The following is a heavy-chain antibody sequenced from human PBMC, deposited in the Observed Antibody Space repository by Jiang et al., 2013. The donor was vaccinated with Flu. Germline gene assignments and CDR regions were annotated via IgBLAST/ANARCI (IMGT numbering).Heavy chain of an antibody. D-gene: IGHD2-2*02. Sequence: GGSISSYYWSWIRQPPGKGLEWIGYIYYSGSTNYNPSLKSRVTISVDTSKNQFSLKLSSVTAADTAVYYCARWRGVVVPAAIPSLYFDYWGQGTLVTVSS. CDR1: GGSISSYY. J-gene: IGHJ4*02. CDR2: IYYSGST. CDR3: ARWRGVVVPAAIPSLYFDY. V-gene: IGHV4-59*01.